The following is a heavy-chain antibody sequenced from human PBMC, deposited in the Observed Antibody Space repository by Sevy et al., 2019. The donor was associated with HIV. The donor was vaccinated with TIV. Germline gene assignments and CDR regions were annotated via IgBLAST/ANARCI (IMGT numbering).Heavy chain of an antibody. V-gene: IGHV3-11*01. Sequence: GGSLRLSCTASGFTFSDYYMSWIRQAPGKGPEWVSYISSSGSTIYYADSVKGRFTISRDNAKNSLYLQMNSLRAEDTAVYYCARDLRVSTMVRGVFDYWGQGTLVTVSS. CDR2: ISSSGSTI. D-gene: IGHD3-10*01. CDR3: ARDLRVSTMVRGVFDY. CDR1: GFTFSDYY. J-gene: IGHJ4*02.